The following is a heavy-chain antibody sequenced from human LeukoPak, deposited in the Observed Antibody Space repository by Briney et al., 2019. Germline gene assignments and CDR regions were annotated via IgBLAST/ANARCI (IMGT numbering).Heavy chain of an antibody. Sequence: GGSLRLSCAPSGFTLTIYETNCGRAAPGEGLEWGLYISSIGRTINYADPARGGFTISRDNAKNSLYLQMNSLRAEDTAVYYFARLHRGTDRGVDYWGEGTLVSVSS. J-gene: IGHJ4*02. V-gene: IGHV3-48*03. CDR3: ARLHRGTDRGVDY. CDR1: GFTLTIYE. CDR2: ISSIGRTI. D-gene: IGHD1-26*01.